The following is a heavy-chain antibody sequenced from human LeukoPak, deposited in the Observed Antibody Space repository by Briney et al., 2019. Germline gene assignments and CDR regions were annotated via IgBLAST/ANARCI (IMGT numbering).Heavy chain of an antibody. D-gene: IGHD1-26*01. Sequence: PGGSLRLSCAASGLTFSSHWMHWVRQAPGKGLVWVSRITNDGSSTTYADSVKGRFAISRDNAKNMLYLQVNSLRAEDTAVYYCAKEKTVGGTYYFDYWGQGTLVTVSS. CDR1: GLTFSSHW. J-gene: IGHJ4*02. CDR3: AKEKTVGGTYYFDY. V-gene: IGHV3-74*01. CDR2: ITNDGSST.